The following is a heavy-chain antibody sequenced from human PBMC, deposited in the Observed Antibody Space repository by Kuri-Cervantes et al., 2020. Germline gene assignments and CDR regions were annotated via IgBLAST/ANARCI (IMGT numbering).Heavy chain of an antibody. CDR2: LSTGSATT. Sequence: GGSLRLSCAASGFIFTTNTMDWVRQAPGKGLEWVSYLSTGSATTHYADSVQGRFTTSRDNAKNSLYLQMNSLGAEDTAVYYCARGDAFDLWGQGTMVTVSS. V-gene: IGHV3-48*04. J-gene: IGHJ3*01. CDR3: ARGDAFDL. CDR1: GFIFTTNT.